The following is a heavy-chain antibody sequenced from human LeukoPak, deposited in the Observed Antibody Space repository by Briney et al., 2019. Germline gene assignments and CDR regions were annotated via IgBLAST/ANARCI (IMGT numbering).Heavy chain of an antibody. V-gene: IGHV4-59*01. CDR2: IYYSGST. CDR3: ARHQGARTAAGY. CDR1: GGSISSYY. J-gene: IGHJ4*02. D-gene: IGHD6-13*01. Sequence: SETLSLACTVSGGSISSYYWSWIRQPPGKGLEWIGYIYYSGSTNYNPSLKSRVTISVDTSKNQFSLKLSSVTAADTAVYYCARHQGARTAAGYWGQGTLVTVSS.